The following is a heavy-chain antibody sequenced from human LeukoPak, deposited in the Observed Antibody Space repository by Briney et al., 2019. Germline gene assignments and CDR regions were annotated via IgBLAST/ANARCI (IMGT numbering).Heavy chain of an antibody. J-gene: IGHJ4*02. Sequence: PGGSLRLSCAASGFTFSSYAMSWVRQAPGKGLEWVAAISGSGNSTYYADSVKGGFTISRDNSRDTLFLQMNSLRAEDSAVYYCARNAPPGYSHGYLGYWSQGALVTVSS. CDR1: GFTFSSYA. D-gene: IGHD5-18*01. CDR3: ARNAPPGYSHGYLGY. V-gene: IGHV3-23*01. CDR2: ISGSGNST.